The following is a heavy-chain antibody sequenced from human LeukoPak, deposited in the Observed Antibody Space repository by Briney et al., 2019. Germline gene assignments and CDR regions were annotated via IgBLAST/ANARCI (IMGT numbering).Heavy chain of an antibody. Sequence: GGSLRLSCAASGFTFTNYWMTWVRQAPGKGLEFVANINQDESVKNYVDSVKGRFTISRDNAENSLHLQMNSLRAEDTAVYYCARGSSGYWGQGTLVTVSS. CDR2: INQDESVK. V-gene: IGHV3-7*01. CDR1: GFTFTNYW. CDR3: ARGSSGY. D-gene: IGHD6-25*01. J-gene: IGHJ4*02.